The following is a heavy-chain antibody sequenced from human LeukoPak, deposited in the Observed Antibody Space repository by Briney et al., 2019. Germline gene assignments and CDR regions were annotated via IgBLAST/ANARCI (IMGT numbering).Heavy chain of an antibody. CDR2: IYYSGST. CDR3: ARAFYGDYVWYFDL. D-gene: IGHD4-17*01. V-gene: IGHV4-59*01. J-gene: IGHJ2*01. CDR1: GGSISSYY. Sequence: PSETLSLTCTVSGGSISSYYWSWIRQPPGKGLEWSGYIYYSGSTNYNPSLKSRVTISVDTSKNQFSLKLSSVTAADTAVYYCARAFYGDYVWYFDLWGRGTLVTVSS.